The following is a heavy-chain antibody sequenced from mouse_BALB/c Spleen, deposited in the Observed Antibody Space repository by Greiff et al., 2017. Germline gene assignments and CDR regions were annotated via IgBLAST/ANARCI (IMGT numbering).Heavy chain of an antibody. J-gene: IGHJ3*01. CDR3: AGRAKRAWFAY. V-gene: IGHV5-12-2*01. Sequence: EVKLVESGGGLVQPGGSLKLSCAASGFTFSSYTMSWVRQTPEKRLEWVAYISNGGGSTYYPDTVKGRFTITRDNAKSTLYLQMSSLKSEDTAMYCCAGRAKRAWFAYWGQGTLVTVSA. CDR1: GFTFSSYT. CDR2: ISNGGGST.